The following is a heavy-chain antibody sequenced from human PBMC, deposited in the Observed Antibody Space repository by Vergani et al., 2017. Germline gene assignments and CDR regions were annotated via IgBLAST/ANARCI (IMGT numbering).Heavy chain of an antibody. Sequence: QVQLPQSGPGLVKPSQTLSLTCAISGDSVSSNSAAWNWIRQSPSRGLEWLGRTYYRSKWYNDYAVSVKSRITINPDTSKNQFSLQLNSVTPEDTAVYYCARDPRAYDYVWGSYRYYYYGMDVWGQGTTVTVSS. CDR3: ARDPRAYDYVWGSYRYYYYGMDV. D-gene: IGHD3-16*02. CDR2: TYYRSKWYN. J-gene: IGHJ6*02. V-gene: IGHV6-1*01. CDR1: GDSVSSNSAA.